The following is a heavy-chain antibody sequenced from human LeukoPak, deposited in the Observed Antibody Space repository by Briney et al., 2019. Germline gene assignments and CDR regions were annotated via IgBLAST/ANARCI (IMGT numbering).Heavy chain of an antibody. J-gene: IGHJ4*02. CDR1: GFSFSNYA. CDR2: ISSNGGSK. V-gene: IGHV3-64*01. Sequence: GGSLRLSCAASGFSFSNYAMHWVRQAPGKGLEHVSAISSNGGSKYYANSMKGRFTISRDNSKNTLYLQMGSLRAEDMAVYYCARDRPGGSGSYSDYWGQGTLVTVSS. D-gene: IGHD3-10*01. CDR3: ARDRPGGSGSYSDY.